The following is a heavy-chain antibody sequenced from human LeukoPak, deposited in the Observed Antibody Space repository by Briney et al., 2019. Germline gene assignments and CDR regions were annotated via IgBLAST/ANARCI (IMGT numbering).Heavy chain of an antibody. J-gene: IGHJ4*02. CDR1: GYSISNCNY. V-gene: IGHV4-38-2*01. Sequence: SETLSLTYAFSGYSISNCNYCGCIRQPPGKGLDWIASMYHSGSTYYNPSLKSRVTISVDTSKNQFSLRLSTVTAAATALYYCAEPEHYGVTQCDNWGQGTLVTVSS. D-gene: IGHD4-17*01. CDR3: AEPEHYGVTQCDN. CDR2: MYHSGST.